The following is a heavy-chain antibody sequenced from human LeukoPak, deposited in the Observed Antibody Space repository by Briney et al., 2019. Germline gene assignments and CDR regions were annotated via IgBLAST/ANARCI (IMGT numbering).Heavy chain of an antibody. V-gene: IGHV4-39*01. CDR1: GGSISSRSCY. D-gene: IGHD6-13*01. CDR2: FYYSGST. CDR3: ASYYSSSWYSFWFDP. Sequence: PSETLSLTCTVSGGSISSRSCYWGWIRQPPGKGLEWIGSFYYSGSTYYNPSLKSRVTISVDTSKNQFSLKLSSVTAADTAVYYCASYYSSSWYSFWFDPWGQGTLVTASS. J-gene: IGHJ5*02.